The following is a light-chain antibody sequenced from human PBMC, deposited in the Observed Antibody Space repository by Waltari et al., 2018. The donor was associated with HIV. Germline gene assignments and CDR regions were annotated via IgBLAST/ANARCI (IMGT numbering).Light chain of an antibody. CDR2: ANS. J-gene: IGLJ3*02. CDR3: QSFDSSLSGVV. V-gene: IGLV1-40*01. Sequence: QSVLTQPPSVSGAPGQMLTISCTGSSSNIGAGYDVHWYQQLPGTAPKLLINANSNRPSGVPDRFSGSKSGASASLAITGLQAEDEADYYCQSFDSSLSGVVFGGGTKLTVL. CDR1: SSNIGAGYD.